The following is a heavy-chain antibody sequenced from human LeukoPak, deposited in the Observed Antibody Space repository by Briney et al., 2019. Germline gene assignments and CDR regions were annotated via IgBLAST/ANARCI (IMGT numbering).Heavy chain of an antibody. CDR3: AKAFSFIRANFFDS. CDR1: GFTFSSYA. D-gene: IGHD2/OR15-2a*01. J-gene: IGHJ4*02. Sequence: GGSLRLSCAASGFTFSSYAMAWVRQVRGKGLDWVSAIGDTTYYADSVKGRFTISRDNSKNTLYLQMTHLRAEDAAIYYCAKAFSFIRANFFDSWGQGTLVTVSS. CDR2: IGDTT. V-gene: IGHV3-23*01.